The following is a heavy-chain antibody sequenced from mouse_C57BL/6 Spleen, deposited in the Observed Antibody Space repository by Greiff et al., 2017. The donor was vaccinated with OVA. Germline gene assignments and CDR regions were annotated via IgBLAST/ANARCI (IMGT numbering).Heavy chain of an antibody. J-gene: IGHJ4*01. CDR1: GYTFTEYT. CDR2: FYPGSGSI. V-gene: IGHV1-62-2*01. Sequence: QVQLQQSGAELVKPGASVKLSCKASGYTFTEYTIHWVKQRSGQGLEWIGWFYPGSGSIKYNEKFKDKATLTADKSSSTVYMELSRLTSEDSAVYVCARHETEPGLGYYAMDYWGQGTSVTVSS. CDR3: ARHETEPGLGYYAMDY.